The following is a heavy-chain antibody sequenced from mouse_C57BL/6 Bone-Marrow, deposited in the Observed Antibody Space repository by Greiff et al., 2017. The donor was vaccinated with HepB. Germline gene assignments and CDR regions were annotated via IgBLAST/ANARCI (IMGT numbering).Heavy chain of an antibody. D-gene: IGHD3-2*02. CDR3: AREGRGSGYVFAY. CDR2: IYPGSGST. V-gene: IGHV1-55*01. J-gene: IGHJ3*01. Sequence: VQLQQPGAELVKPGASVKMSCKASGYTFTSYWITWVKQRPGQGLEWIGDIYPGSGSTNYNEKFKSKATLTVDTSSSTAYMQLSSLTSEDSAVYYCAREGRGSGYVFAYWGQGTLVTVSA. CDR1: GYTFTSYW.